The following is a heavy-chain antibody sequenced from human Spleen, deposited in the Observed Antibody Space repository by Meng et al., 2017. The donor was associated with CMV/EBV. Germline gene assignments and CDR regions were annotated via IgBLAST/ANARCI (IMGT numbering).Heavy chain of an antibody. V-gene: IGHV3-21*01. CDR3: ARDSKSSRYTGGYYYGMDV. Sequence: GESLKISCAASGFTFSSYSMNWVRQAPGKGLEWVSSISSSSSYIYYADSVKGRFTISRDNAKNSLYLQMNSLRAEDTAVYYCARDSKSSRYTGGYYYGMDVWGQGTTVTVS. CDR1: GFTFSSYS. D-gene: IGHD6-13*01. CDR2: ISSSSSYI. J-gene: IGHJ6*02.